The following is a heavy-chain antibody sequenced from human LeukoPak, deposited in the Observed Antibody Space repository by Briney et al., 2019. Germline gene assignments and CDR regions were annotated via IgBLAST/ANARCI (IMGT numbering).Heavy chain of an antibody. CDR1: RFTFSSYS. D-gene: IGHD5-12*01. V-gene: IGHV3-21*01. CDR2: ISSSSSYI. Sequence: GGSLRLSCAASRFTFSSYSMNWVRQAPGKGLEWVSSISSSSSYIYYADSVKGRFTISRDNAKNSLYLQMNSLRAEDTAVYYCARVPRDGYTSGDYWGQGTLVTVSS. J-gene: IGHJ4*02. CDR3: ARVPRDGYTSGDY.